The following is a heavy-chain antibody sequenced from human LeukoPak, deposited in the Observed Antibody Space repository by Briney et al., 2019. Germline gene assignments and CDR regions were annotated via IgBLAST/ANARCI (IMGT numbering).Heavy chain of an antibody. J-gene: IGHJ4*02. CDR1: GCSISPYY. V-gene: IGHV4-4*07. CDR2: MYSSGST. CDR3: ARELGRYSSGWYLRSPFDY. D-gene: IGHD6-19*01. Sequence: SETLSLTCTVSGCSISPYYWNWIRQPAGKGLEWIGRMYSSGSTNCNPSLKSRVTMSVDTSNNQLSLKLSSVTAADTAVYYCARELGRYSSGWYLRSPFDYWGQGTLVTVSS.